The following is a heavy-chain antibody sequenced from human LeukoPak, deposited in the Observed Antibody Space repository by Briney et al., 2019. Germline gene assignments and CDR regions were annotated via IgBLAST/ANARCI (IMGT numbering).Heavy chain of an antibody. V-gene: IGHV1-46*01. CDR2: INPSGGGT. D-gene: IGHD3-22*01. CDR3: ARSTYYYDSSGYFPRGDFDY. CDR1: GYTFTSYY. Sequence: ASVKVSCKASGYTFTSYYMHWWPQAPGQEVEGWGVINPSGGGTSYAQKFQGRVTMSRDTSTSTVYMELSSLRSEDTAVYYCARSTYYYDSSGYFPRGDFDYWGQGTLVTVSS. J-gene: IGHJ4*02.